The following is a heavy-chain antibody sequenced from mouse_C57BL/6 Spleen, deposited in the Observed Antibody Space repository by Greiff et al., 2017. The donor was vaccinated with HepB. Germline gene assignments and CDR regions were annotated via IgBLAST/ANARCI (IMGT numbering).Heavy chain of an antibody. J-gene: IGHJ2*01. D-gene: IGHD2-4*01. CDR1: GFNIKDDY. CDR2: IDPENGDT. V-gene: IGHV14-4*01. Sequence: VQLKESGAELVRPGASVKLSCTASGFNIKDDYMHWVKQRPEQGLEWIGWIDPENGDTEYASKFQGKATITADTSSNTAYLQLSSLTSEDTAVYYCTTPDYDVGYWGQGTTLTVSS. CDR3: TTPDYDVGY.